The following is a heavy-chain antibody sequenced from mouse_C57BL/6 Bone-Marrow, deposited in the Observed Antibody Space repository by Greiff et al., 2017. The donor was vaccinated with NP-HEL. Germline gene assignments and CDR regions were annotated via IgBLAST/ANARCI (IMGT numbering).Heavy chain of an antibody. Sequence: VQLQESGAELATPGASVKLSCKASGYTFASYCISWVKERTGRGLEWIGELYPGGGTIPYNEKHKGKAQLTADHSSSTAYMGLLSLTSEDSAVYFCACPFRKAYWYFDVWGTGTTVTVSS. CDR3: ACPFRKAYWYFDV. J-gene: IGHJ1*03. V-gene: IGHV1-81*01. CDR2: LYPGGGTI. CDR1: GYTFASYC.